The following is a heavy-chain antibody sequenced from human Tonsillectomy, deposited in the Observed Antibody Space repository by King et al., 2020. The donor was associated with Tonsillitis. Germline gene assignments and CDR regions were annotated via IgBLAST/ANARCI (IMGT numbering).Heavy chain of an antibody. D-gene: IGHD6-25*01. CDR1: GFTFSDFY. Sequence: VQLVESGGGLVKPGGSLRLSCAASGFTFSDFYMSWVRQAPGKGPEWISYISSSSSYTNYADSVRGRFSISRDNAKNSLYLQMNSLRADDTAVYYCARVNFGSSGLDAFDIWGQGTMVTVSS. CDR2: ISSSSSYT. V-gene: IGHV3-11*05. CDR3: ARVNFGSSGLDAFDI. J-gene: IGHJ3*02.